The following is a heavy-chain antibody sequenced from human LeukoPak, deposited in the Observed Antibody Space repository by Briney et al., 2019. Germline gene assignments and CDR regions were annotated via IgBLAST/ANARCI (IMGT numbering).Heavy chain of an antibody. CDR1: GFTFSSYA. CDR2: ISGSGGST. J-gene: IGHJ4*02. CDR3: AKDVVTIFGVVTYFDY. V-gene: IGHV3-23*01. D-gene: IGHD3-3*01. Sequence: GGSLRLSCAASGFTFSSYAMSWVRQAPGKGLEWVSAISGSGGSTCYADSVKGRFTISRDNSKNTLYLQMNSLRAEDTAVYYCAKDVVTIFGVVTYFDYWGQGTLVTVSS.